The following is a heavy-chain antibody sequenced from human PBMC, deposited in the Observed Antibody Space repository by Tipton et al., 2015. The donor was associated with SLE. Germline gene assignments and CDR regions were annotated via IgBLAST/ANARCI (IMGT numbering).Heavy chain of an antibody. J-gene: IGHJ4*02. V-gene: IGHV4-4*07. CDR2: IYTSGST. Sequence: TLSLTCTVSGAPIKNNYWTWIRQPAGKGLEWIGRIYTSGSTNYNPSLKGRVTISVDTSKNQFSLKLSSVTAADTAVYYCARRYGTSFDYWDQGTLVTVSS. CDR3: ARRYGTSFDY. D-gene: IGHD2-8*01. CDR1: GAPIKNNY.